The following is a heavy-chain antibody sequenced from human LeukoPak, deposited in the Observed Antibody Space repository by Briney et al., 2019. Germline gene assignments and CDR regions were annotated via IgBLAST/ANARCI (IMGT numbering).Heavy chain of an antibody. CDR3: AKNVLRFLERLPLTAYYYYGMDV. Sequence: PGGSLRLSCAASGFTFSSYGMHWVCQAPGKGLEWVAVIWYDGSNKYYADSVKGRFTISRDNSKNTLYLQMNSLRAEDTAVYYCAKNVLRFLERLPLTAYYYYGMDVWGQGTTVTVSS. CDR2: IWYDGSNK. D-gene: IGHD3-3*01. CDR1: GFTFSSYG. J-gene: IGHJ6*02. V-gene: IGHV3-30*02.